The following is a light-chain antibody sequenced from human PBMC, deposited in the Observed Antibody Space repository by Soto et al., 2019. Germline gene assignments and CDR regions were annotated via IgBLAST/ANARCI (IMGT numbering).Light chain of an antibody. V-gene: IGLV1-47*02. CDR3: AAWDDSLSGYV. CDR2: SNN. J-gene: IGLJ1*01. Sequence: QSALAQPPSASLTPGQRVTISCSGSSSNIGSNYVYWYQQLPGTAPKLLIYSNNQRPSGVPDRFSGSKSGTSASLAISGLRSEDEADYYCAAWDDSLSGYVFGTGTKVTVL. CDR1: SSNIGSNY.